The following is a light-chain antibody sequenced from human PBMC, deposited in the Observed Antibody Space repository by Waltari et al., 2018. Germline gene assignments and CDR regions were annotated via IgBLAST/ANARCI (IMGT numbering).Light chain of an antibody. CDR1: QSVLYSSNNENY. CDR2: WAS. CDR3: QQYYSSPPT. V-gene: IGKV4-1*01. Sequence: DIVMTQSTDSLAVSLGEGATVNCESSQSVLYSSNNENYLAWYQQKPGQPPKLLISWASIRDSGVPDRFSGSGSGTSFTLTINSLQAEDVATYYCQQYYSSPPTFGQGTKLEIK. J-gene: IGKJ2*01.